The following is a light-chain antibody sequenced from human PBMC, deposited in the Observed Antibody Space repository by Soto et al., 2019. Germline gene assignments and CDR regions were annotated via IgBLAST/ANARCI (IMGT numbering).Light chain of an antibody. CDR2: EVT. CDR3: SSYTGSSTTVI. J-gene: IGLJ2*01. CDR1: SSDVGGYNY. Sequence: QSALTQPASVSGSPGQSITISCTGTSSDVGGYNYVSWYQQHPGKAPKLMIYEVTNWPSGVSNRFSGSKSGNVASLTISGLQAEDEADYYCSSYTGSSTTVIFGGGTKVTVL. V-gene: IGLV2-14*01.